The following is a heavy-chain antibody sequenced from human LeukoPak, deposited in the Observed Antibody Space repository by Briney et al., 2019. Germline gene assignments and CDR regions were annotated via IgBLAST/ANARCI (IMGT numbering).Heavy chain of an antibody. V-gene: IGHV4-59*01. D-gene: IGHD3-10*01. CDR1: GGSISSYY. J-gene: IGHJ6*02. Sequence: SETLSLTCTVSGGSISSYYWSWIRQPPGKGLEWIGYIYYSGSTNYNPSLKSRVTISVDTSKNQFSLKLSSVTAADTAVYYRASAGDYYYGMDVWGQGTTVTVSS. CDR3: ASAGDYYYGMDV. CDR2: IYYSGST.